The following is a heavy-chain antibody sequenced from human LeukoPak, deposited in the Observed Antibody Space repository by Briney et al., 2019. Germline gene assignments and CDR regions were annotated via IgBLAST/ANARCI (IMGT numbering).Heavy chain of an antibody. Sequence: SETLSLTCTVSGGSISSYYWSWIRQPPGKELEWFGYIYYSGSTNYNPSLKSRVTIPVDTSKNQFSLKLSSVTAADTAVYYCARGSIAVAGLGWFDPWGQGTLVTVSS. CDR1: GGSISSYY. J-gene: IGHJ5*02. CDR2: IYYSGST. CDR3: ARGSIAVAGLGWFDP. D-gene: IGHD6-19*01. V-gene: IGHV4-59*01.